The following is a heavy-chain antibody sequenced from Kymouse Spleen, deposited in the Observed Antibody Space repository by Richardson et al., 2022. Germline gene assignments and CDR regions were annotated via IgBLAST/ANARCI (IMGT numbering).Heavy chain of an antibody. CDR3: ARESYGSGSYGAFDI. CDR2: IWYDGSNK. D-gene: IGHD3-10*01. V-gene: IGHV3-33*01. CDR1: GFTFSSYG. Sequence: QVQLVESGGGVVQPGRSLRLSCAASGFTFSSYGMHWVRQAPGKGLEWVAVIWYDGSNKYYADSVKGRFTISRDNSKNTLYLQMNSLRAEDTAVYYCARESYGSGSYGAFDIWGQGTMVTVSS. J-gene: IGHJ3*02.